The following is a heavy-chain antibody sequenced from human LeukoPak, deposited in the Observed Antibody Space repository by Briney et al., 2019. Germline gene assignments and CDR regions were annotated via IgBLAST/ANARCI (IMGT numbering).Heavy chain of an antibody. CDR3: AREYDFWSGLSPPDY. Sequence: GGSLRLSCAASGFTFSSYAMSWVSQAPGKGLEGVTNIKQDGSEKYYVDPVKGRFTISRDNAKNSLYLQMNSLRAEDTAVYYCAREYDFWSGLSPPDYWGQGTLVTVSS. J-gene: IGHJ4*02. CDR2: IKQDGSEK. D-gene: IGHD3-3*01. CDR1: GFTFSSYA. V-gene: IGHV3-7*01.